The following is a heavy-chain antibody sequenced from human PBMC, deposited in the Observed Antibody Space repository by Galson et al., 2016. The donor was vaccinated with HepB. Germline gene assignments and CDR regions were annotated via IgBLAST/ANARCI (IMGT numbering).Heavy chain of an antibody. D-gene: IGHD3-16*02. CDR3: ARMLSSSNWFDP. V-gene: IGHV2-70*01. Sequence: PALVKPTQTLTLTCTFSGFSLTTSGVCVSWIRQPPGKALEWLALIDWDDGKYYSTSLKTRLTISKDTSKNQVVLTMTNMDPVDTATYYCARMLSSSNWFDPGGPGTLVTVSS. J-gene: IGHJ5*02. CDR2: IDWDDGK. CDR1: GFSLTTSGVC.